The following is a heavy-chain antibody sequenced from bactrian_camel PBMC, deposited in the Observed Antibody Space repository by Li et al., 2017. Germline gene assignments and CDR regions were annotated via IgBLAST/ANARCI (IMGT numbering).Heavy chain of an antibody. CDR1: GYRYASYC. CDR2: ISSEGIP. V-gene: IGHV3S55*01. Sequence: HVQLVESGGGSVQAGGSLRLSCVASGYRYASYCMGWFRQVPGKERDGVAFISSEGIPDYANSVKGRFTISKDTAKNILYLQMDNLQPDDTATYYCAAEFLQYCNRGRLNYWGQGTQVTVS. CDR3: AAEFLQYCNRGRLNY. D-gene: IGHD1*01. J-gene: IGHJ4*01.